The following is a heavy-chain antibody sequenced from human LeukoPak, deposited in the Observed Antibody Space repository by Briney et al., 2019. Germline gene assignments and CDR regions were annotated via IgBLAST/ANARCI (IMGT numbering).Heavy chain of an antibody. D-gene: IGHD6-13*01. CDR2: ISYDGGKK. J-gene: IGHJ4*02. CDR3: AKRYAGSWNIDY. Sequence: GSLRLSCAASGFSFSSYGMHWVHQAPGEGLEWVATISYDGGKKYYADSVKGRFTVTRDNSQNTLYLQVISLRAEDTGVYYCAKRYAGSWNIDYWGQGTLVTVSS. CDR1: GFSFSSYG. V-gene: IGHV3-30*18.